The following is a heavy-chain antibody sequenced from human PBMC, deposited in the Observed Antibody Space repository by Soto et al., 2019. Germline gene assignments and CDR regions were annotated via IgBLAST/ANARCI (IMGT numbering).Heavy chain of an antibody. Sequence: PGESLKISCKASGYSFTSYWIGWVRQMPGKGLEWMGIIYPGDSDTRYSPSFQGQVTISADKSISTAYLQWSSLKASDTAMYYCAAYSGSFYYGMDVCGQRTTVTVSS. CDR3: AAYSGSFYYGMDV. CDR1: GYSFTSYW. J-gene: IGHJ6*02. CDR2: IYPGDSDT. V-gene: IGHV5-51*01. D-gene: IGHD1-26*01.